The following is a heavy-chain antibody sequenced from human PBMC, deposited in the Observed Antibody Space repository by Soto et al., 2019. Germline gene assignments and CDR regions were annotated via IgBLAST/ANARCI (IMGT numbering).Heavy chain of an antibody. CDR3: AKDRLTVTPDGMDV. Sequence: PGGSLKLSCAASGFTFSSYGMHWVRQAPGKGLEWVAVISYDGSNKYYADSVKGRFTISRDNSKNTLYLQMNSLRAEDTAVYYCAKDRLTVTPDGMDVWGQGTTVTVS. D-gene: IGHD4-4*01. CDR1: GFTFSSYG. CDR2: ISYDGSNK. V-gene: IGHV3-30*18. J-gene: IGHJ6*02.